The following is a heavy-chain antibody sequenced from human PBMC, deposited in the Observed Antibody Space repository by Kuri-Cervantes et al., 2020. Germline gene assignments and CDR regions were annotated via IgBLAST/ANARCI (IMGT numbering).Heavy chain of an antibody. V-gene: IGHV1-8*02. CDR2: MNPNSGNT. CDR3: ARMGFVGGYGGTGGDYYYYGMDV. Sequence: ASVKVSCKASGGTFSSYTISWVRQAPGQGLEWMGWMNPNSGNTGYAQKFQGRVTMTRNTSISTAYMELSSLRSEDTAVYYCARMGFVGGYGGTGGDYYYYGMDVWGQGTTVTVSS. D-gene: IGHD4-23*01. CDR1: GGTFSSYT. J-gene: IGHJ6*02.